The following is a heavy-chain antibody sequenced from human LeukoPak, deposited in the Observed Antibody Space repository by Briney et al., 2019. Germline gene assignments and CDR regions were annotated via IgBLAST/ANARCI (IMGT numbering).Heavy chain of an antibody. D-gene: IGHD6-19*01. CDR1: GFTFSVIA. Sequence: PGGSLRLSCAASGFTFSVIAVHWVRQAPGKGLEWVAGTSYDGTYKYYPDSVRGRFAISKDKSRNTLILQMNSLRPEDTALYYCARERAGTAGAFDVWGQGTVVSVSS. J-gene: IGHJ3*01. CDR3: ARERAGTAGAFDV. CDR2: TSYDGTYK. V-gene: IGHV3-30*09.